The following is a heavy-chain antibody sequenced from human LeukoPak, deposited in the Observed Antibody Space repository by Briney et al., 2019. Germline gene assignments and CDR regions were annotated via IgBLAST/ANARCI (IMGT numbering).Heavy chain of an antibody. CDR2: IIPIFGTA. D-gene: IGHD3-10*01. CDR3: ASTTYYYGSGSYYNPFYFDY. CDR1: GGTFISYA. Sequence: SVKVSCKASGGTFISYAISWVRQAPGQGLEWMGGIIPIFGTANYAQKFQGRVTITADESTSTAYMELSSLRSEDTAVYYCASTTYYYGSGSYYNPFYFDYWGQGTLVTVSS. J-gene: IGHJ4*02. V-gene: IGHV1-69*13.